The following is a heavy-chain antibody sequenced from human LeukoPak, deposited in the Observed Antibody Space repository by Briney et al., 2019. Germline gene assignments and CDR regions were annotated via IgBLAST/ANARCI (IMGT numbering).Heavy chain of an antibody. CDR1: GGSIISYG. D-gene: IGHD6-13*01. CDR2: IFYSGST. V-gene: IGHV4-59*01. CDR3: ARVYTSSWYRGSLNFDY. Sequence: SETLSFTCTVSGGSIISYGWSWIRQPPGKGLEWIGYIFYSGSTNYNPSLKSRGTISVDTSKNQFSLRLSTVTAADTAVYYCARVYTSSWYRGSLNFDYWGQGTLVTVSS. J-gene: IGHJ4*02.